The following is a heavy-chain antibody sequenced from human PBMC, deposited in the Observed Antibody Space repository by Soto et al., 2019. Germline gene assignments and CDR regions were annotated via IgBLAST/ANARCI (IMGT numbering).Heavy chain of an antibody. V-gene: IGHV4-61*01. CDR3: ARLPSRHLVDY. Sequence: PSETLSLSCNVSGGSISSGSYYWSWIRQPPGKGLEWIGYTYYSGSTTYNPSLKSRVTLSVDTSKNQFSLNLRSVTAAETAVYYCARLPSRHLVDYWGQGTLVTVSS. CDR1: GGSISSGSYY. D-gene: IGHD3-3*02. J-gene: IGHJ4*02. CDR2: TYYSGST.